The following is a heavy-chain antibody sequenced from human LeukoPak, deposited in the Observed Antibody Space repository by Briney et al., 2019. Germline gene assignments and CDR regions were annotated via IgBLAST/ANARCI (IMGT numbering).Heavy chain of an antibody. Sequence: GDSLKISCKGSGYSFSSYWIGWVRQLPGKGLEWMGIIYPGDSDTTYSPSFQGQVTISADKSISTAYLQWSSLKASDTAMYYCARQDDILTAYGPWGQGTLVTVSS. CDR1: GYSFSSYW. V-gene: IGHV5-51*01. CDR2: IYPGDSDT. CDR3: ARQDDILTAYGP. D-gene: IGHD3-9*01. J-gene: IGHJ5*02.